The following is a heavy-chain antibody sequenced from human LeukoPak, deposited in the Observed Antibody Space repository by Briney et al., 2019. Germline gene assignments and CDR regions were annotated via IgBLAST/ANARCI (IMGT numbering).Heavy chain of an antibody. V-gene: IGHV3-7*04. CDR3: ARVSSTSYYFDY. D-gene: IGHD6-6*01. J-gene: IGHJ4*02. CDR2: IKLDGSEK. Sequence: GGSLRLSCAASGYTFSSYWMSWVRQAPGKGLEWVANIKLDGSEKYYVDSVKGRFTISRDNAKNSLYLQMNSLRAEDTAVYYCARVSSTSYYFDYWGQGTLVTVSS. CDR1: GYTFSSYW.